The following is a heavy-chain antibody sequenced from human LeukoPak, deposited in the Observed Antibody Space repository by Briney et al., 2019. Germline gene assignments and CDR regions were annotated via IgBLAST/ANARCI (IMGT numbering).Heavy chain of an antibody. D-gene: IGHD3-3*01. CDR1: GFTFSNYW. CDR2: INSDGSST. V-gene: IGHV3-74*01. Sequence: GGSLRLSCVGSGFTFSNYWMHWVRQVPGEGLVWVSRINSDGSSTTYADSVKGRFTISRDNAKNTLYLQMNSLRAEDTAVYYCARSWIEVLGPEWWGQGILVTVSS. J-gene: IGHJ4*02. CDR3: ARSWIEVLGPEW.